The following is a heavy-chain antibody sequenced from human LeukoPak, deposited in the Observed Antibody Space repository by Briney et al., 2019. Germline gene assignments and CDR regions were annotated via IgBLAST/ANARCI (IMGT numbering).Heavy chain of an antibody. Sequence: GGSLRLSCAASGFTFSSYAMSWVRQARGKGLEWVSAISASGGSTYYADSVKGRFTISRDNSKNTLYLQMNSLRAEDTAVYYCAKAVERRIVVVPAAIGSIDYWRQGTLVTFSS. J-gene: IGHJ4*02. CDR3: AKAVERRIVVVPAAIGSIDY. CDR2: ISASGGST. CDR1: GFTFSSYA. V-gene: IGHV3-23*01. D-gene: IGHD2-2*02.